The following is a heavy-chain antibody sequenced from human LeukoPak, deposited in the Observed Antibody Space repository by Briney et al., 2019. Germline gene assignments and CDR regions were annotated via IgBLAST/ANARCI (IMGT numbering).Heavy chain of an antibody. Sequence: PSETLSLTCTVSGGSISSDYWSWIRQPPGKGLEWIADIYYSGSTNYSPSLKSRATISVDTSKNQFSLKLSSVTAADTAVYYCAREAYYDFWSGPPLFYYYMGVWGKGTTVTVSS. V-gene: IGHV4-59*12. CDR3: AREAYYDFWSGPPLFYYYMGV. D-gene: IGHD3-3*01. CDR2: IYYSGST. CDR1: GGSISSDY. J-gene: IGHJ6*03.